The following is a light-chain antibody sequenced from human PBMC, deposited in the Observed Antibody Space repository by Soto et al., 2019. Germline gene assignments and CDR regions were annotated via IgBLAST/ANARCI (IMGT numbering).Light chain of an antibody. CDR2: GAS. Sequence: EIVLTQSPVTLSLAPEESATLSCRASQSVSSSQVAWYQQKPGQAPRLLIYGASSRATGIPDRFSGVGSETDFTLTINRLEPEDFAVYYCQRYATSPHTFGQGTKLEIK. CDR3: QRYATSPHT. CDR1: QSVSSSQ. V-gene: IGKV3-20*01. J-gene: IGKJ2*01.